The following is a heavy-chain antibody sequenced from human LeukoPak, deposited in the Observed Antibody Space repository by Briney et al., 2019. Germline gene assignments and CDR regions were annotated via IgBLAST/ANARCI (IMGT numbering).Heavy chain of an antibody. V-gene: IGHV4-59*01. CDR2: IYYTGTT. CDR3: ARGPWIQLWPYFDY. J-gene: IGHJ4*02. CDR1: GGSISTFY. Sequence: SETLSLTCTVSGGSISTFYWSWVRQPPGKGLEWIGYIYYTGTTNYNPSLKSRVTISVDTSKNQFSLKLNSVTAADTAVYYCARGPWIQLWPYFDYWGQGTLVSVSS. D-gene: IGHD5-18*01.